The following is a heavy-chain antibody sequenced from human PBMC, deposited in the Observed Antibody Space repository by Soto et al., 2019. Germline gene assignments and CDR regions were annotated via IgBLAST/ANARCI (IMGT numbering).Heavy chain of an antibody. J-gene: IGHJ6*02. D-gene: IGHD3-10*01. V-gene: IGHV4-39*01. CDR2: IYYSGST. CDR1: GGSISSSSYY. Sequence: PSETLSLTCTVSGGSISSSSYYWGWIRQPPGKGLEWIGSIYYSGSTYYNPSLKSRVTISVDTSKNQFSLKLSSVTAADTAVYYCARRWRITMVRGVIITDYYYHGMDVWGQGTTVTVSS. CDR3: ARRWRITMVRGVIITDYYYHGMDV.